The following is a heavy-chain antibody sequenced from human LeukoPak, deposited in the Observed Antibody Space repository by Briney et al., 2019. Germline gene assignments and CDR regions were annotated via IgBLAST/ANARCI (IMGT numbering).Heavy chain of an antibody. V-gene: IGHV6-1*01. D-gene: IGHD6-19*01. J-gene: IGHJ3*02. Sequence: SQTLSLTCAICGDSVSSNTAAWIWIRQSPSRGLEWLGRTYYRSKWNNDYAGSVKSRITINPDTSKNQFSLQLNSVTPEDTAVYYCARAGGGGRSFDIWGQGTMVTVSS. CDR3: ARAGGGGRSFDI. CDR1: GDSVSSNTAA. CDR2: TYYRSKWNN.